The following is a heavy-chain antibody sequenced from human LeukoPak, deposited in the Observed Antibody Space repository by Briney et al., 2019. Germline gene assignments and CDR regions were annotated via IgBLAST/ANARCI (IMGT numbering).Heavy chain of an antibody. Sequence: ASVKVSCKASGYTFTSYDINWVRQAPGQGLEWMGWISPDSGGTHYAQKFQGRVTMTRDTSISTAYMELSRLRSDDTAVYYCARGVGATISYYHYYIDVWGKGTTVTVSS. CDR2: ISPDSGGT. CDR3: ARGVGATISYYHYYIDV. D-gene: IGHD1-26*01. J-gene: IGHJ6*03. CDR1: GYTFTSYD. V-gene: IGHV1-2*02.